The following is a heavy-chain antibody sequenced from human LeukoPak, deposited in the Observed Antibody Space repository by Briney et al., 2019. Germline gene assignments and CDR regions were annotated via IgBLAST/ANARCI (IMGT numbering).Heavy chain of an antibody. Sequence: GGSLRLSCAASGFTFSSYSMNWVRQAPGKGLEWVSYISSSSSTIYYADSVKGRFTISRDNAKNSLYLQMNSLRAEDTAVYYCARVGESDVILWFGEKKGAFDIWGQGTMVTVSS. CDR2: ISSSSSTI. V-gene: IGHV3-48*01. J-gene: IGHJ3*02. D-gene: IGHD3-10*01. CDR1: GFTFSSYS. CDR3: ARVGESDVILWFGEKKGAFDI.